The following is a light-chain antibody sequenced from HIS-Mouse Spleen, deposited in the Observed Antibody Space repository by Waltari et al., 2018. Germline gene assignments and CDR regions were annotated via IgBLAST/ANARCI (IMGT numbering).Light chain of an antibody. J-gene: IGLJ2*01. Sequence: SYELTQPPSVSVSPGQTARITRSGYALPKTYAYWYQQKSGQAPVLVIYEDSKRPSGIPERFSGSSSGTMATLTISGAQVEDEADYYCYSTDSSGNHRVFGGGTKLTVL. CDR3: YSTDSSGNHRV. CDR2: EDS. V-gene: IGLV3-10*01. CDR1: ALPKTY.